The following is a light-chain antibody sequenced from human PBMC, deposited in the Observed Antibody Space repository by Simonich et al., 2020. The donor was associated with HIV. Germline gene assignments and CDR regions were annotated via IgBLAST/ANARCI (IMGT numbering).Light chain of an antibody. CDR3: QQYDNLPPLT. J-gene: IGKJ4*01. V-gene: IGKV1-33*01. Sequence: DIQMTQSPSSLSASVGDRVTITCQASQAIRNYLKWFQQKPGKAPKLLIYDASNLETGVPSRFSGSGSGTDFTFTISSLQPEDIATYYCQQYDNLPPLTFGGGTKVEIK. CDR1: QAIRNY. CDR2: DAS.